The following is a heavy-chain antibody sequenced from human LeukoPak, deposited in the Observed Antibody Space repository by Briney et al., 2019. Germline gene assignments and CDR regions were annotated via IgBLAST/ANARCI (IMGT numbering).Heavy chain of an antibody. CDR1: GFTFSSYT. J-gene: IGHJ4*02. D-gene: IGHD3-10*01. V-gene: IGHV3-48*04. CDR2: ISSSGSTI. Sequence: GGSLRLSCEASGFTFSSYTMNWVRQAPGKGLEWVSYISSSGSTIYYADSVKGRFTISRDNAKNSLYLQMNSLRAEDTAVYYCARGGMGIWFGEFTDGLFDYWGQGTLVTVSS. CDR3: ARGGMGIWFGEFTDGLFDY.